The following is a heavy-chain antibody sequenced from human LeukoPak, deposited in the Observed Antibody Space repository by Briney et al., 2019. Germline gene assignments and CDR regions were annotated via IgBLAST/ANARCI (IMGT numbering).Heavy chain of an antibody. Sequence: PGGSLRLSCAASGFTFSSYSMNWVRQAPGKGLEWVSYTSSSSSTIYYADSVKGRFTISRDNAKNSLYLQMNSLRAEDTAVYYCARTGYCSSASCYTASRPYSYYYMDVWGKGTTVTVSS. J-gene: IGHJ6*03. D-gene: IGHD2-2*02. CDR2: TSSSSSTI. CDR3: ARTGYCSSASCYTASRPYSYYYMDV. V-gene: IGHV3-48*01. CDR1: GFTFSSYS.